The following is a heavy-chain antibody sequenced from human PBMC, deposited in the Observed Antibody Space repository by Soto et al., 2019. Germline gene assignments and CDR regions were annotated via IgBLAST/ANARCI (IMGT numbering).Heavy chain of an antibody. CDR1: GGTFSSYT. Sequence: SVKVSCKASGGTFSSYTISWVRQAPGQGLEWMGRIIPILGIANYAQKFQGRVTITADKSTSTAYMELSSLRSEDTAVYYCARGRYSSGWYLYFQHWGQGTLVTVSS. CDR3: ARGRYSSGWYLYFQH. D-gene: IGHD6-19*01. J-gene: IGHJ1*01. CDR2: IIPILGIA. V-gene: IGHV1-69*02.